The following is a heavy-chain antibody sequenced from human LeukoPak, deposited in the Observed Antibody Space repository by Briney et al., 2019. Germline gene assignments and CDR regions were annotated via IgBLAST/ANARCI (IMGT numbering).Heavy chain of an antibody. CDR1: GFTFSSYS. CDR2: ISSSSSYI. V-gene: IGHV3-21*01. Sequence: GGSLRLSCAASGFTFSSYSMNWVRQAPGKGLEWVSSISSSSSYIYYADSVKGRFTISRDNAKISLYLQMNSLRAEDTAVYYCAREFYYDSSGYYLDYWGQGTLVTVSS. J-gene: IGHJ4*02. CDR3: AREFYYDSSGYYLDY. D-gene: IGHD3-22*01.